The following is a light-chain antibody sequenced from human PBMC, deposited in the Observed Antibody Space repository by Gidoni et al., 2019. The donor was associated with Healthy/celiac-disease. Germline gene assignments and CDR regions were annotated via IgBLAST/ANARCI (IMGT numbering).Light chain of an antibody. CDR3: QHYNSYSPRLT. Sequence: DIQMTQSPSTLSASVGDRVTITCRASQSISSWLAWYQQKPGKAPTLLIYDASSLESGVPSRFIGSGSGTEFTITISSLQPDDFATYYCQHYNSYSPRLTFGGGTKVEIK. CDR1: QSISSW. CDR2: DAS. J-gene: IGKJ4*01. V-gene: IGKV1-5*01.